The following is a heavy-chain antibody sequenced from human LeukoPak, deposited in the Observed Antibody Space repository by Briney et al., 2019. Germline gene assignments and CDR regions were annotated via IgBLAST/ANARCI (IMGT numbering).Heavy chain of an antibody. CDR1: GGSISSYY. J-gene: IGHJ3*02. CDR3: ARGVLVVVPAAGAFDI. Sequence: ETLSLTCTVSGGSISSYYWSWIRQPAGKGLEWIGRIYTSGSTNYNPSLKSRVTMSVDTSKNQFSLKLSSVTAADTAVYYCARGVLVVVPAAGAFDIWGQGTMVTVSS. V-gene: IGHV4-4*07. D-gene: IGHD2-2*01. CDR2: IYTSGST.